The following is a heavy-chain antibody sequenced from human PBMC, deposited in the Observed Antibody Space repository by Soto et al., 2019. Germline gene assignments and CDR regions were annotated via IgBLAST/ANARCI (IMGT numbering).Heavy chain of an antibody. J-gene: IGHJ4*02. Sequence: PSETLSLTCTVSGDSISSSSYYWGWIRQPPGKGLEWIGDIYYSGTTHYNPSLKSRVTISADMSKNQFSLKLTSVTAADTAIYYCARGPYSRGVGATNPSNWGQGTQVTVSS. D-gene: IGHD1-26*01. CDR2: IYYSGTT. CDR1: GDSISSSSYY. CDR3: ARGPYSRGVGATNPSN. V-gene: IGHV4-39*07.